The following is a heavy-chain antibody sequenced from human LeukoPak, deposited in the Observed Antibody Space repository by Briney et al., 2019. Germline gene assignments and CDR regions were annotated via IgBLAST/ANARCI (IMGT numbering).Heavy chain of an antibody. CDR1: GYTFTGYY. D-gene: IGHD3-10*01. V-gene: IGHV1-2*04. CDR3: ARRGGSGSYYSIGY. CDR2: INPNSGGT. J-gene: IGHJ4*02. Sequence: ASVKVSCKASGYTFTGYYMHWVRQAPGQGLEWMGWINPNSGGTNYAQKFQGWVTMTRDTSISTAYMELSRLRSDDTGVYYCARRGGSGSYYSIGYWGQGTLVTVSS.